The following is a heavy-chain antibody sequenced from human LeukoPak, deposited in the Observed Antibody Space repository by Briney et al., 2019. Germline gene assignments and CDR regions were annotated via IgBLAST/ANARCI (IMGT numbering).Heavy chain of an antibody. CDR1: GGSISRSNYY. V-gene: IGHV4-39*01. J-gene: IGHJ6*02. CDR3: ARHPPGGYSYYYGMDV. CDR2: IYYSGST. D-gene: IGHD5-18*01. Sequence: SETLSLTCTVSGGSISRSNYYWGWIRQPPGKGLEWIGSIYYSGSTYYNPSLKSRVTISVDTSKNQFSLKLSSVTAADTAVYYCARHPPGGYSYYYGMDVWGQGTTVTVSS.